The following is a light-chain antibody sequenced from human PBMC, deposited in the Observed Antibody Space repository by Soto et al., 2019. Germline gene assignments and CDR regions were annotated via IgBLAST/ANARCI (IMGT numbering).Light chain of an antibody. CDR2: DAS. J-gene: IGKJ4*01. V-gene: IGKV1-33*01. CDR3: QQYDNLPST. Sequence: DIDMTQAPSSLSASVGDIVTISCEASHDITDYLPWYQQKPGKAPKLLIYDASKMAPGFPARFSGSGSGTDFTFTISSLQSEDIAAYYCQQYDNLPSTFGEGTKVDIK. CDR1: HDITDY.